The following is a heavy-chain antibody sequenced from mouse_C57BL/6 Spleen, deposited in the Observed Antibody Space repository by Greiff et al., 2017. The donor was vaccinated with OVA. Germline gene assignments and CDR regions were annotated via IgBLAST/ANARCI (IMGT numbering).Heavy chain of an antibody. V-gene: IGHV1-64*01. CDR1: GYTFTSYW. CDR2: IHPNSGST. J-gene: IGHJ2*01. D-gene: IGHD2-4*01. CDR3: ATISDYPYYFDY. Sequence: QVHVKQPGAELVKPGASVKLSCKASGYTFTSYWMHWVKQRPGQGLEWIGMIHPNSGSTNYNEKFKSKATLTVDKSSSTAYMQLSSLTSEDSAVYYCATISDYPYYFDYWGQGTTLTVSS.